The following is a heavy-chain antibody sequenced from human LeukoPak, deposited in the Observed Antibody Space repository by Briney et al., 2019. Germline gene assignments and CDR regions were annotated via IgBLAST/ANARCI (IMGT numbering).Heavy chain of an antibody. CDR3: ARAQYTYYDILTGSYYFDY. CDR2: IWYDGSNK. J-gene: IGHJ4*02. D-gene: IGHD3-9*01. CDR1: GLTFSSHW. Sequence: PGGSLRLSCAASGLTFSSHWMHWVRQAPGKGLEWVAVIWYDGSNKYYADSVKGRFTISRDNSKNTLYLQMNSLRAEDTAVYYCARAQYTYYDILTGSYYFDYWGQGTLVTVSS. V-gene: IGHV3-33*08.